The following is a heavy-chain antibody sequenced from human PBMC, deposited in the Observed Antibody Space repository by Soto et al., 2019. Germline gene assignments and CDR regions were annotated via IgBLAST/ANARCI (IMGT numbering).Heavy chain of an antibody. CDR1: GYSISSGCY. V-gene: IGHV4-38-2*02. J-gene: IGHJ5*01. CDR3: DRDNLLVLMLHAILQNRGRNWFAP. Sequence: PSETLSLTCAVSGYSISSGCYWGWIRQPPGKGLEWIGSIYHSVSTYYNPSLKSRVTISVDTSKKQFSLKLSSVTAADTAVYYCDRDNLLVLMLHAILQNRGRNWFAPWGPGTL. D-gene: IGHD2-8*01. CDR2: IYHSVST.